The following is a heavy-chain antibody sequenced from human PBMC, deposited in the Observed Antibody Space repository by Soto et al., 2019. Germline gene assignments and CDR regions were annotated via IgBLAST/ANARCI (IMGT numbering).Heavy chain of an antibody. CDR1: GGYIIGYY. CDR3: ARGPVYSSTWFDH. CDR2: IYDSGTI. V-gene: IGHV4-59*01. J-gene: IGHJ5*02. D-gene: IGHD6-13*01. Sequence: SVTQSLPCTVAGGYIIGYYCSWIRQPPGKGLEWIGYIYDSGTIDYNPSLKSRVTMSVDTSKNQFSLKLSSVTAADTVVYYCARGPVYSSTWFDHWGQGTLVTVSS.